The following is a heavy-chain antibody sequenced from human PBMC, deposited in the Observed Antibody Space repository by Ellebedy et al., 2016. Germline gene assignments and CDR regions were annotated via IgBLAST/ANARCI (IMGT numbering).Heavy chain of an antibody. D-gene: IGHD1-26*01. J-gene: IGHJ4*02. CDR1: GYTFNTKA. V-gene: IGHV1-3*04. Sequence: ASVKVSCKTSGYTFNTKALHWVRQAPGQRLEWVGWINTANSDTAYSQKFQGRLTITRYTSASTAYMDLSSLRSEDTAVYYCAGAPVGSIDYWGQGTLVTVSS. CDR3: AGAPVGSIDY. CDR2: INTANSDT.